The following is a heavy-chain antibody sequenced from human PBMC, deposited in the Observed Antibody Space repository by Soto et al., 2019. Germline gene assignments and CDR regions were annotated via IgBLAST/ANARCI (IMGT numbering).Heavy chain of an antibody. V-gene: IGHV3-30-3*01. CDR1: GFTFXSYA. CDR2: ISYDGSNK. Sequence: QVQLVESGGGVVQPGRSLRLSCAASGFTFXSYAMHWVRQAPGKGLEWVAVISYDGSNKYYADSVKGRFTISRDNSKNTLYLQMNSLRAEDTAVYYCARNGGGWGSGSSLYYYYGMDVWGQGTTVTVSS. D-gene: IGHD3-10*01. CDR3: ARNGGGWGSGSSLYYYYGMDV. J-gene: IGHJ6*02.